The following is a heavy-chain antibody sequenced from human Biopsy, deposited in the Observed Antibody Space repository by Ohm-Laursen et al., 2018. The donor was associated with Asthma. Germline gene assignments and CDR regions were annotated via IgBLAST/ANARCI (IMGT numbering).Heavy chain of an antibody. D-gene: IGHD6-19*01. CDR1: GGSFTHYF. V-gene: IGHV4-34*01. CDR2: INYRGDT. Sequence: SETLSLTCAISGGSFTHYFWMWIRQPPGKGLEWIGEINYRGDTNYNPSLESRVSISVDTSTYHFSLRLNSVTAADTAVYYCVRGEEVAGTYFKDWDQGTLVTVSP. J-gene: IGHJ1*01. CDR3: VRGEEVAGTYFKD.